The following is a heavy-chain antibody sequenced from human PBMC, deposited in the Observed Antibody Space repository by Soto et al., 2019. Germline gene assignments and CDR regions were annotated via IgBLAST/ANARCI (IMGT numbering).Heavy chain of an antibody. CDR3: AKDLGHYYGSGSYFDY. CDR2: ISGSGGST. Sequence: GGSLRLSCAASGFTFSSYAMSWVCQAPGKGLEWVSAISGSGGSTYYADSVKGRFTISRDNSKNTLYLQMNSLRAEDTAVYYCAKDLGHYYGSGSYFDYWGQGTLVTVSS. V-gene: IGHV3-23*01. D-gene: IGHD3-10*01. J-gene: IGHJ4*02. CDR1: GFTFSSYA.